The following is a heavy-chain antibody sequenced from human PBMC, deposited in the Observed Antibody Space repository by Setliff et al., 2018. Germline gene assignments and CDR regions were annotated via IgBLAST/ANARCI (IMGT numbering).Heavy chain of an antibody. J-gene: IGHJ3*02. CDR2: ISYSGTP. CDR3: VRVEAGYCSSTSCYVVGAFDI. D-gene: IGHD2-2*03. Sequence: PSETLSLTCTVSDDSFTSSRYYWGWIRQAPGSGLEWIGSISYSGTPYYNASVESRVTISIDTSRNQFSLELRSVTAADTAVYYCVRVEAGYCSSTSCYVVGAFDIWGQGTMVTVS. V-gene: IGHV4-39*01. CDR1: DDSFTSSRYY.